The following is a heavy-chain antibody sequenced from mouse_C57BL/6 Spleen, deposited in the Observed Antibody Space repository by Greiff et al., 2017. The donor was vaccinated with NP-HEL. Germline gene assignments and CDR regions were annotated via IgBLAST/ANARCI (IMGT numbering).Heavy chain of an antibody. CDR3: ARHKTTVVTYYFDY. D-gene: IGHD1-1*01. V-gene: IGHV5-6*01. CDR2: ISSGGSST. Sequence: EVQGVESGGDLVKPGGSLKLSCAASGFTFSSYGMSWVRQTPDKRLEWVATISSGGSSTYYPDSVKGRFTISRDNAKNTLYLQMSSLKSEDTAMYYCARHKTTVVTYYFDYWGQGTTLTVSS. J-gene: IGHJ2*01. CDR1: GFTFSSYG.